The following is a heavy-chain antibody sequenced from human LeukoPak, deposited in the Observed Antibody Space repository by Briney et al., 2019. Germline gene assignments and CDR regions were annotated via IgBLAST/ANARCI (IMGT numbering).Heavy chain of an antibody. D-gene: IGHD3-10*01. V-gene: IGHV3-48*02. CDR2: ICSSSSPI. Sequence: GGSLRLSCAASGFTFSSYNMNWVRQAPGKGLEWVSYICSSSSPIYYANSVKGRFTISRDNAKNSLFLQMNSLRDEDTAVYYCARDSYYGSGSRETDFDYWGQGTLVTVSS. CDR1: GFTFSSYN. J-gene: IGHJ4*02. CDR3: ARDSYYGSGSRETDFDY.